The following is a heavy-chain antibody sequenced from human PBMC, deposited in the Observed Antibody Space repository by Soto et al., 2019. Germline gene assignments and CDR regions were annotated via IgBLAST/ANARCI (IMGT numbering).Heavy chain of an antibody. V-gene: IGHV3-23*01. CDR2: ISGSGGST. J-gene: IGHJ5*02. Sequence: EVQLLESGGGLVQPGGSLRLSCAASGFTFSSYAMSWVRQAPGKGLEWVSAISGSGGSTDYADSVKGRFTISRDNSKNTLYRQMNSLRAEDTAVYYCAADSRMIVVVYNWFDPWGQGTLVTVSS. CDR3: AADSRMIVVVYNWFDP. CDR1: GFTFSSYA. D-gene: IGHD3-22*01.